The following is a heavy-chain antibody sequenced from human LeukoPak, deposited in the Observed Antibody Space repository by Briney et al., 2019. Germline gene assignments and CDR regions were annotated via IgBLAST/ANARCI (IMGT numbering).Heavy chain of an antibody. CDR3: AKVNVRGSGSYYLYYGMDV. J-gene: IGHJ6*02. D-gene: IGHD3-10*01. V-gene: IGHV3-23*01. CDR2: ISGSGGST. Sequence: GGSLRLSCAASGFTFSSYAMSWVRQAPGKGLEWVSAISGSGGSTYYADSVKGRFTISRDNSKNSLYLQMNSLRAEDTALYYCAKVNVRGSGSYYLYYGMDVWGQGTTVTVSS. CDR1: GFTFSSYA.